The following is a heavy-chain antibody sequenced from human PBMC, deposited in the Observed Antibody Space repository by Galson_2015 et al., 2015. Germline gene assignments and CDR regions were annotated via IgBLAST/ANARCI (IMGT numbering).Heavy chain of an antibody. CDR2: ITASGGSP. CDR3: AKGVGSDFYYANDY. CDR1: GFTFSSYA. Sequence: SLRLSCAVSGFTFSSYAMSWVRQAPGKGLEWVSLITASGGSPYYADSVKCRFTISRDNSKNTLYLQMNSLRAEDTAMYYCAKGVGSDFYYANDYWGQGTLVTVSS. V-gene: IGHV3-23*01. J-gene: IGHJ4*02. D-gene: IGHD3-22*01.